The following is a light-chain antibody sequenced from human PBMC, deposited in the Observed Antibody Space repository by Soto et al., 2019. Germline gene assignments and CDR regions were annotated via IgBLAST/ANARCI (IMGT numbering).Light chain of an antibody. CDR2: DVS. CDR1: SSDVGGYNY. CDR3: SSYTTSNTRQIV. Sequence: QSVLTQPASVSGSPGEWITISRTGTSSDVGGYNYVSWYQHHPGKAPKLMIYDVSNRPSGVSNRFSGSKSGNTASLTISGLQPEDEADYYCSSYTTSNTRQIVFGTGTKVTVL. V-gene: IGLV2-14*03. J-gene: IGLJ1*01.